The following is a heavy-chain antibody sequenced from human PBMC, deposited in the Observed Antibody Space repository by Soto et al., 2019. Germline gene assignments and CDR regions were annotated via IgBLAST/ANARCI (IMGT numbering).Heavy chain of an antibody. Sequence: QVQLQESGPGLVKPSQTLSLTCTVSGGSISSGGYYWSWIRQHPGKGLEWIGYIYYSGSTYYNPSLKSRVTISVDTSKNQFSLKLSSVTAADTAVYYCAREGPNSSGWYGAPDYWGQGTLVTVSS. CDR2: IYYSGST. CDR1: GGSISSGGYY. J-gene: IGHJ4*02. D-gene: IGHD6-19*01. V-gene: IGHV4-31*03. CDR3: AREGPNSSGWYGAPDY.